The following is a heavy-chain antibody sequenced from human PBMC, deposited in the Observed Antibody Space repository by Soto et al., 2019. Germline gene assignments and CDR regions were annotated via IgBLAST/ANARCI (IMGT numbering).Heavy chain of an antibody. CDR2: IKSKTDGGTT. D-gene: IGHD3-3*01. CDR3: TTDPITIFGVVRPH. Sequence: GGSLRLSCAASAFTFSNVWMSWVRQAPGKGLEWVGRIKSKTDGGTTDYAAPVKGRFTISRDDSKNALYLQMNSLKTEDTAVYYCTTDPITIFGVVRPHWGQGTLVTVSS. J-gene: IGHJ4*02. V-gene: IGHV3-15*01. CDR1: AFTFSNVW.